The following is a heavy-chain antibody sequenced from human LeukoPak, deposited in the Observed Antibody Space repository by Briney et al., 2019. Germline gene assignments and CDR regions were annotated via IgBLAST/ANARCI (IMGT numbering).Heavy chain of an antibody. CDR1: GFTFSNYN. J-gene: IGHJ6*02. CDR3: ARDQPPVLSGEYYYGMDV. Sequence: GGSLRLSCAASGFTFSNYNMNWVRQAPGKGLEWVSSISSSSSSINYADSLKGQFTISRDNAKNSLYLQMNSLRAEDTAVYYCARDQPPVLSGEYYYGMDVWGQGTTVTVSS. CDR2: ISSSSSSI. V-gene: IGHV3-21*04. D-gene: IGHD3-16*01.